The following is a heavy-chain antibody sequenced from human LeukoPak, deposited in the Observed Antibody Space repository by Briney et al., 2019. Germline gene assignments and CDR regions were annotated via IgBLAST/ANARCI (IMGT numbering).Heavy chain of an antibody. V-gene: IGHV1-2*02. CDR2: INPNSGGT. CDR3: ARLNPPCSSTSCYGYGDYGTGLDP. Sequence: ASVKVSCKASGYTFTGYYMRWVRQAPGQGLEWMGWINPNSGGTNYAQKFQGRVTMTRDTSISTAYMELSRLRSDDTAVYYCARLNPPCSSTSCYGYGDYGTGLDPWGQGTLVTVSS. CDR1: GYTFTGYY. J-gene: IGHJ5*02. D-gene: IGHD2-2*01.